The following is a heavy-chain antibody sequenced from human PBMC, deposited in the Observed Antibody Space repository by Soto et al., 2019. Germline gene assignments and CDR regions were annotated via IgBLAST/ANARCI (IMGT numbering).Heavy chain of an antibody. D-gene: IGHD3-3*01. CDR1: GFTFSSYG. V-gene: IGHV3-33*01. CDR3: ARGASGGELRFLEWLALGDY. CDR2: IWYDGSNK. Sequence: QVQLVESGGGVVQPGRSLRLSCAASGFTFSSYGMHWVRQAPGKGLEWVAVIWYDGSNKYYADSVKGRFTISRDNSKNTLYRQMNSLRAEDTAVYYCARGASGGELRFLEWLALGDYWGQGALVTVSS. J-gene: IGHJ4*02.